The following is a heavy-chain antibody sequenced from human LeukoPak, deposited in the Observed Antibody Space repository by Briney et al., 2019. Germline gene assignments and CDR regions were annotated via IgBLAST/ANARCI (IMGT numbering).Heavy chain of an antibody. V-gene: IGHV5-51*01. CDR3: ARRRGPHDAFDI. Sequence: GESLKISCKASGYIFSNHWIGWVRQMPGKGLEWMGIIFPGDSGTRYRPSFEGQVTISVDKSISTAYLQWSSLKASDTAMYYCARRRGPHDAFDIWGQGTMVTVSS. J-gene: IGHJ3*02. CDR1: GYIFSNHW. CDR2: IFPGDSGT. D-gene: IGHD3/OR15-3a*01.